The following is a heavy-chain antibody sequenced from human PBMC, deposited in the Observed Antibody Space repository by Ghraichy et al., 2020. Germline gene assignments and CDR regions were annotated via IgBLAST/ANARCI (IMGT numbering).Heavy chain of an antibody. V-gene: IGHV3-7*01. CDR2: IKQDGSEK. J-gene: IGHJ4*02. Sequence: GGSLRLSCAASGFSCSSYWMSWVRQAPGKGLEWVANIKQDGSEKYYVDSVKGRFTISRDNAENSLYLQMNSLRAEDTAVYYCARGAVWWELLRHFDYWGQGTLVTVSS. CDR3: ARGAVWWELLRHFDY. CDR1: GFSCSSYW. D-gene: IGHD1-26*01.